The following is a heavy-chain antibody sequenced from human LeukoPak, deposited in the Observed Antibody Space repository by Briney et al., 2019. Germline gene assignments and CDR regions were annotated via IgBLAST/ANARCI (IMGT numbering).Heavy chain of an antibody. D-gene: IGHD2-2*02. V-gene: IGHV1-69*13. CDR2: IIPIFGTA. CDR1: GGTFSSHA. J-gene: IGHJ4*02. Sequence: ASVKVSCKASGGTFSSHAISWVRQAPGQGLEWMGGIIPIFGTANYAQKFQGRVTITADESASTAYMELSSLRSEDTAVYYCASLIYCSSTSCYKGFDYWGQGTLVTVSS. CDR3: ASLIYCSSTSCYKGFDY.